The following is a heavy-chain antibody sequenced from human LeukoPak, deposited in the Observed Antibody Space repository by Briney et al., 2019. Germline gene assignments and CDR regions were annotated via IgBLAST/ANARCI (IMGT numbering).Heavy chain of an antibody. CDR2: INHSGST. CDR3: ARGRTGYHLLPTKKDYSYYYMDV. J-gene: IGHJ6*03. V-gene: IGHV4-34*01. D-gene: IGHD2-2*01. Sequence: PSETLSLTCAVYGGSFSGYYWSWIRQPPGRGLEWIGEINHSGSTNYNPSLKSRVTISVDTSKNQFSLKLSSVTAADTAVYYCARGRTGYHLLPTKKDYSYYYMDVWDKGTTVTVSS. CDR1: GGSFSGYY.